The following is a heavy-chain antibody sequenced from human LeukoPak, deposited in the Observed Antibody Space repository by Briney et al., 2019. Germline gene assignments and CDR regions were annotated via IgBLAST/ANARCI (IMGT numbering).Heavy chain of an antibody. J-gene: IGHJ4*01. CDR3: ARPGISGTTGFFDY. CDR2: IYPGDSDT. D-gene: IGHD1-20*01. Sequence: PGESLKISCKGPGYIFSNYWIAWVRQMPGKGLEWMGIIYPGDSDTRYSPSFQGQVTISADKSISTAYLQWSSLKASDTAMYYCARPGISGTTGFFDYWGHGTLVTVSS. V-gene: IGHV5-51*01. CDR1: GYIFSNYW.